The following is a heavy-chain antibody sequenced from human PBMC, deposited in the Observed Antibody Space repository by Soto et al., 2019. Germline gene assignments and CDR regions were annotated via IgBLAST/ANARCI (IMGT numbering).Heavy chain of an antibody. V-gene: IGHV4-59*01. D-gene: IGHD3-9*01. CDR1: GGSISSYY. CDR2: IYYSGST. CDR3: ARSLMDYDILTLGWFDP. J-gene: IGHJ5*02. Sequence: SETLSLTCTVSGGSISSYYWSWIRQPPGKGLEWIGYIYYSGSTNYNPSLKSRVTISVDTSKNQFSLKLSSVTAADTAVYYCARSLMDYDILTLGWFDPWGQGTLVTVSS.